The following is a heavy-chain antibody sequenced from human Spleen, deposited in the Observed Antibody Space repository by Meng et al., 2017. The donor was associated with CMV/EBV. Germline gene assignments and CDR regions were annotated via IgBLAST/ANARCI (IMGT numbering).Heavy chain of an antibody. J-gene: IGHJ6*02. D-gene: IGHD1-14*01. Sequence: GGSLRLSCAASGFTFSSYSMNWVRQAPGKGLEWVSYISSSSTTIYYADSVKGRFTISRDDAKNSLYLQMNSLRAEDTAVYYCARVAGRLQVSHNLYYYFYGMDVWGQGTTVTVSS. V-gene: IGHV3-48*04. CDR1: GFTFSSYS. CDR2: ISSSSTTI. CDR3: ARVAGRLQVSHNLYYYFYGMDV.